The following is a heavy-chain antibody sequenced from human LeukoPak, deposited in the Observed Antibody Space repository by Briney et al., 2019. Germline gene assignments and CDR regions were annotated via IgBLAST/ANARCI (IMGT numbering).Heavy chain of an antibody. CDR1: GGSLRSTNW. CDR3: SRESGAFCPFDY. D-gene: IGHD1-26*01. V-gene: IGHV4-4*02. Sequence: SGTLSLTCGVSGGSLRSTNWWSWGRPPPGQGVEGIGEISLSGQTNFNPSLNGRVTMSLDESRNQLSLTLNSVTAADTAIYYCSRESGAFCPFDYWGQGTL. CDR2: ISLSGQT. J-gene: IGHJ4*02.